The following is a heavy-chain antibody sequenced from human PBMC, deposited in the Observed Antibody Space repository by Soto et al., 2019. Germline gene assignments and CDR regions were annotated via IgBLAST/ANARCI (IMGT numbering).Heavy chain of an antibody. V-gene: IGHV3-30*19. CDR1: GFTFSSYG. CDR2: IWYDGSIK. Sequence: GGSLRLSCAASGFTFSSYGMHWVRQAPGKGLEWVAVIWYDGSIKSYADSVKGRFTISRDNSKNTLYLQMNSLRTEDTAVYYCARALDFWSAYFEYWGQGSLVTVSS. J-gene: IGHJ4*02. D-gene: IGHD3-3*01. CDR3: ARALDFWSAYFEY.